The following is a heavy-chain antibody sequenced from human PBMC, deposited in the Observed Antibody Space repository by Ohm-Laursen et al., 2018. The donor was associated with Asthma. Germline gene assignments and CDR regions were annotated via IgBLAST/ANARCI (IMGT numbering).Heavy chain of an antibody. CDR1: GGSITSVNYF. CDR2: IYYIGST. J-gene: IGHJ3*02. V-gene: IGHV4-31*03. CDR3: AREVDTPTDTDAFDI. Sequence: SETLSLTCIVSGGSITSVNYFWSWIRQHPGGGLEWIAYIYYIGSTFYNPSLESRATISRDTSRNQFSLKLTSVTAADTAVYYCAREVDTPTDTDAFDIWGQGTMVTVSS. D-gene: IGHD5-18*01.